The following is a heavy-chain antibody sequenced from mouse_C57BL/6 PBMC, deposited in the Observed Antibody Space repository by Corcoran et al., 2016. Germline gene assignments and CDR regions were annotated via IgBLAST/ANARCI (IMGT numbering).Heavy chain of an antibody. CDR3: ARKGDDYDRGYYFDY. CDR2: ISYDGSN. Sequence: DVQLQESGPGLVKPSQSLSLTCSVTGYSITSGYYWNWIRQFPGNKLEWMGYISYDGSNNYNPSLKNRISITRDTSKNQFFLKLNSVTTEDTATYYCARKGDDYDRGYYFDYWGQGTTLTVSS. V-gene: IGHV3-6*01. D-gene: IGHD2-4*01. CDR1: GYSITSGYY. J-gene: IGHJ2*01.